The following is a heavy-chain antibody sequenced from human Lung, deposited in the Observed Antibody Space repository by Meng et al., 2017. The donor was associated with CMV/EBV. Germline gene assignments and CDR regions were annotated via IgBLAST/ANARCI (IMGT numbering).Heavy chain of an antibody. CDR1: GFTFDDYG. Sequence: GESLKISCAASGFTFDDYGMNWVRQAPGKGLEWVSGIRWNGETTAYTDSVRGRFTISRDNAKKSLHLQMNSPRAEDTALYYCARAVGPTIVDALDIWGQGXLVTVSS. V-gene: IGHV3-20*04. J-gene: IGHJ3*02. CDR2: IRWNGETT. CDR3: ARAVGPTIVDALDI. D-gene: IGHD1-26*01.